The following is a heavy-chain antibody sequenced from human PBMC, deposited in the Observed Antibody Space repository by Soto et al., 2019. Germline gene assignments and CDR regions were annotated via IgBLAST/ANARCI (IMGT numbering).Heavy chain of an antibody. J-gene: IGHJ6*03. V-gene: IGHV1-8*01. Sequence: VSVKVSCKASGYTFTSYDINWVRQATGQGLEWMGWMNPNSGNTGYAQKFQGRVTMTRNTSISTAYMELSSLRSEDTAVYYCARGVLESGYFPRDDYYYMDVWGKGTTVTVSS. D-gene: IGHD3-22*01. CDR2: MNPNSGNT. CDR1: GYTFTSYD. CDR3: ARGVLESGYFPRDDYYYMDV.